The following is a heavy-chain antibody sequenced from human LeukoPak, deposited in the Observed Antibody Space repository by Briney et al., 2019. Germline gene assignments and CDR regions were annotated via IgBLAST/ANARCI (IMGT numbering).Heavy chain of an antibody. CDR3: AKDVKYSSSSVDY. CDR2: IRYDGSNK. D-gene: IGHD6-6*01. CDR1: GFTSSSYS. Sequence: GGSLRLSCAASGFTSSSYSMNWVRQAPGKGLEWVAFIRYDGSNKYYADSVKGRFTISRDNSKNTLYLQMNSLRAEDTAVYYCAKDVKYSSSSVDYWGQGTLVTVSS. J-gene: IGHJ4*02. V-gene: IGHV3-30*02.